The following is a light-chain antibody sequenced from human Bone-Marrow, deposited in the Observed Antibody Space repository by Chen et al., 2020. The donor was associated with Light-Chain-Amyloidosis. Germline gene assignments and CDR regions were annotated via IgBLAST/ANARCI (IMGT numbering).Light chain of an antibody. CDR3: QSYQGSSQGV. V-gene: IGLV6-57*01. CDR2: EDD. Sequence: NFMLTQPHSVSESPGKTVIISCTRSSGSIATNYVQWYQQRPGSSPTTVIYEDDQTPSGVPARFSGSIDRSSNSASLTISGLKPEDEADYYCQSYQGSSQGVFGGGTKLTVL. J-gene: IGLJ3*02. CDR1: SGSIATNY.